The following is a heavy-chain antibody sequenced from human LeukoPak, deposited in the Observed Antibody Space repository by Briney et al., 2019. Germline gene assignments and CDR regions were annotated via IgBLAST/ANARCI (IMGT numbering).Heavy chain of an antibody. J-gene: IGHJ5*02. CDR1: GGSISSYY. CDR2: IYYSGST. V-gene: IGHV4-59*01. CDR3: ARGSGYWFDP. Sequence: SETLSLTCTVSGGSISSYYWGWIRQPPGKGLEWIGYIYYSGSTNYNPSLKSRVTISVDTSKNQFSPKLSSVTAADTAVYYCARGSGYWFDPWGQGTLVTVSS.